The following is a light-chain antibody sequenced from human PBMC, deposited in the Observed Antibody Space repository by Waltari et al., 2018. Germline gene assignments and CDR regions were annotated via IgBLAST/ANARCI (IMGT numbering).Light chain of an antibody. CDR1: QHISAW. CDR3: HHYDGYSRT. CDR2: KSS. J-gene: IGKJ1*01. V-gene: IGKV1-5*03. Sequence: DIQLPQSPSTLSAPIGDRVTITCRASQHISAWLDCYQQKPGKAPKLRIYKSSRSGSGVASRFACSGSGSDFTLTISGLQPDDFATYYCHHYDGYSRTFGQGTRVEVK.